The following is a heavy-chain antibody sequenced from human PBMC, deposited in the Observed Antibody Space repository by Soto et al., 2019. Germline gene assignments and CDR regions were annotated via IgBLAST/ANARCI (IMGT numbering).Heavy chain of an antibody. V-gene: IGHV3-21*01. Sequence: GGSLRLSXAASGFTFSSYSMNWVRQAPGKGLEWVSSISSSSSYIYYADSVEGRFTISRDNAKNSLYLQMNSLRAEDTAVYYCARMSGYDPLSYYFDYWGQGTLVTVSS. D-gene: IGHD5-12*01. CDR2: ISSSSSYI. J-gene: IGHJ4*02. CDR1: GFTFSSYS. CDR3: ARMSGYDPLSYYFDY.